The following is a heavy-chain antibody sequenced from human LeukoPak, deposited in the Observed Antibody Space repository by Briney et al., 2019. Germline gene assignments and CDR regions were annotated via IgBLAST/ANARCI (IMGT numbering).Heavy chain of an antibody. CDR2: IKSDGSST. CDR1: GFTFSSYW. Sequence: TGGSLRLSCAASGFTFSSYWMHWVRQAPGKGLVWVSRIKSDGSSTTYADSVKGRFTISRDNAKNSLYLQMNSLRAEDTAVYYCAELGITMIGGVWGKGTTVTISS. J-gene: IGHJ6*04. V-gene: IGHV3-74*01. D-gene: IGHD3-10*02. CDR3: AELGITMIGGV.